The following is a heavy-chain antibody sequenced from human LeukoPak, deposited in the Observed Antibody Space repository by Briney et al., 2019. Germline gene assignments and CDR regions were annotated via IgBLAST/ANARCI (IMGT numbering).Heavy chain of an antibody. J-gene: IGHJ6*02. V-gene: IGHV4-31*02. CDR3: ARSGSGYDYGMDV. D-gene: IGHD2-15*01. CDR2: IYYSGST. Sequence: LRLSCAASGFTFSDYNMNWVRQAPGKGLEWIGYIYYSGSTYYNPSLKSRVTISVDTSKNQFSLKLSSVTAADTAVYYCARSGSGYDYGMDVWGQGTTVTVSS. CDR1: GFTFSDYN.